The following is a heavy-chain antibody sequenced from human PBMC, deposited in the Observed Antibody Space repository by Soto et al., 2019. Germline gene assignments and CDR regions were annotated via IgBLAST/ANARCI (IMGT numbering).Heavy chain of an antibody. D-gene: IGHD3-10*01. CDR1: GGTLSDHG. J-gene: IGHJ3*02. V-gene: IGHV1-69*06. CDR3: ARGVSGSGNYYTGTSAFDI. CDR2: TIPVFNTA. Sequence: QVQLEQSGAEVKKTGSSVKISCKASGGTLSDHGVSWLRQAPGQGLEWVGGTIPVFNTAKYAPKFQGRVTIAADKSTNIAYMELGSLRSDDTACDYCARGVSGSGNYYTGTSAFDIWGQGTLVIVSS.